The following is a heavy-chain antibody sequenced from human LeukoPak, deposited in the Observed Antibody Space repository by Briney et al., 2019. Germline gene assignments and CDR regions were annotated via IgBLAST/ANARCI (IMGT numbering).Heavy chain of an antibody. D-gene: IGHD2-15*01. CDR3: ARLDELLAFDY. V-gene: IGHV4-59*08. CDR1: GGSISSYY. CDR2: IYYTGST. J-gene: IGHJ4*02. Sequence: SETLSLTCTVSGGSISSYYWSWIRQPPGKGLEWIGYIYYTGSTNYSPSLKSRVIISVGTSKNQFSLKLSSVTAADTAVYYCARLDELLAFDYWGQGTLVTVSS.